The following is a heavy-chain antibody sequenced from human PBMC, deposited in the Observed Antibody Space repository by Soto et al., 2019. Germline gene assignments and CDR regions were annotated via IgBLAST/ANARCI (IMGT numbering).Heavy chain of an antibody. CDR1: GYTFTKYG. CDR3: ARGLNGYLHYFDY. CDR2: INAGNGNT. D-gene: IGHD5-18*01. J-gene: IGHJ4*02. V-gene: IGHV1-3*01. Sequence: ASVKASCKSSGYTFTKYGITWVRQAPGQGLERMGWINAGNGNTKYSQKFQGRVTITRDTSASTAYMELSSLRSEDTAVYYCARGLNGYLHYFDYWGQGTLVTVSS.